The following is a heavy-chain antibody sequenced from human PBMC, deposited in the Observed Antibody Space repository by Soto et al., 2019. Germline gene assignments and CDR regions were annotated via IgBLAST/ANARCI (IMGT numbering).Heavy chain of an antibody. CDR3: ARGPCWTLYYYGMDV. D-gene: IGHD3-10*02. Sequence: EVQLVESGGGLVKPGGSLRLSCAASGFTFSSYSMNWVRQAPGKGLEWVSSISSSSSYIYYADSVKGRFTISRDNAKNSLYLQMNSLRAEDTAVYYCARGPCWTLYYYGMDVWGQGTTVTVSS. J-gene: IGHJ6*02. CDR1: GFTFSSYS. V-gene: IGHV3-21*01. CDR2: ISSSSSYI.